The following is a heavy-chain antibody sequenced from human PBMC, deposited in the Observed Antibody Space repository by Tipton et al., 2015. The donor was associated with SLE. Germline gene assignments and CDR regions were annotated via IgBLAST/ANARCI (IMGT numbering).Heavy chain of an antibody. CDR1: GGSVSGHY. CDR3: AREADYGDPEY. CDR2: INHSGRT. Sequence: LRLSCAVYGGSVSGHYWSWIRQPPGKGLEWIGEINHSGRTNYNPSLKSRVTISVDTSKNQFSLKLSSVNAADTAVYYCAREADYGDPEYWGQGTLVTVSS. V-gene: IGHV4-34*01. J-gene: IGHJ4*02. D-gene: IGHD4-17*01.